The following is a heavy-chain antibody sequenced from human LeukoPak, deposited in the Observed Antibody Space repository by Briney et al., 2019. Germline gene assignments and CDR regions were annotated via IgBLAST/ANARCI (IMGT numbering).Heavy chain of an antibody. CDR3: ARRVSRLRWQKGRYFDY. Sequence: SETLSLTCTVSGASISSYYWSWVRQPAGKGLEWIGRIYASGSTNYNPSLKSRVTMSIDTSKNQFSLKLSSVTAADTAVYYCARRVSRLRWQKGRYFDYWGQGTLVTVSS. D-gene: IGHD4-23*01. J-gene: IGHJ4*02. V-gene: IGHV4-4*07. CDR2: IYASGST. CDR1: GASISSYY.